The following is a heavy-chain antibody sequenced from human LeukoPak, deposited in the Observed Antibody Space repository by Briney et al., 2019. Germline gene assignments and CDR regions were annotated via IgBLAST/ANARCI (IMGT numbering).Heavy chain of an antibody. CDR2: ISFSSTYK. D-gene: IGHD2-2*01. J-gene: IGHJ5*02. V-gene: IGHV3-21*06. CDR3: ARADCPSSTCYLRRSWFDP. CDR1: GFSLASFD. Sequence: GGSLRLSCAASGFSLASFDMNWVPQAPGKGLEWVSSISFSSTYKHYRASVKGRFTISRDNAKNSLYLEMNNLRDEDTAVYYCARADCPSSTCYLRRSWFDPWGQGTLVTVSS.